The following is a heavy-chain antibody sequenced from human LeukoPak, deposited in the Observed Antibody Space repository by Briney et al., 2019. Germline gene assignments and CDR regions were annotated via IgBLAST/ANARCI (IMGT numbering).Heavy chain of an antibody. CDR3: ARDPTTVTKGLDV. J-gene: IGHJ3*01. V-gene: IGHV4-59*11. Sequence: SSETLSFTCTVSGGSFSSHYWSWIRQPPGKGLEWIGYISYIVSTNYNPSLKSRVTISVDTSKKQFSLKLSSVTAADTAVYYCARDPTTVTKGLDVWGQGTMVTVSS. CDR1: GGSFSSHY. CDR2: ISYIVST. D-gene: IGHD4-17*01.